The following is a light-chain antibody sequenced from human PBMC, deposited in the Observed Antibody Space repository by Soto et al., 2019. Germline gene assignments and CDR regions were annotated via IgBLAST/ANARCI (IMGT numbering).Light chain of an antibody. V-gene: IGKV1-17*01. J-gene: IGKJ1*01. Sequence: DIQMTQSPSSLSASVGDRVTITCRASQAISNDLGWYQQKPAKAPKRLIYAASSLQSGVPSRFSGSGSGTEFTLTISSLQPEDSATYYCLQHNTYPRTFGQGTKVEIK. CDR3: LQHNTYPRT. CDR1: QAISND. CDR2: AAS.